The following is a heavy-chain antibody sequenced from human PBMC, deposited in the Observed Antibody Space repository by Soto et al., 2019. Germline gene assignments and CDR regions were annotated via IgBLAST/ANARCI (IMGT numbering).Heavy chain of an antibody. CDR2: TYHSGTT. Sequence: QVQLQESGPGLVQPSGTLSLTCAVSGDSINNSHWWSWVRQTPGKGLEWIGETYHSGTTNYNPSLKSRVTISIDKSKNQFSLKMNSVTAADTAVYYCAREGNSSPARGPNMFDPWGQGTLVTVSS. CDR3: AREGNSSPARGPNMFDP. J-gene: IGHJ5*02. D-gene: IGHD6-13*01. V-gene: IGHV4-4*02. CDR1: GDSINNSHW.